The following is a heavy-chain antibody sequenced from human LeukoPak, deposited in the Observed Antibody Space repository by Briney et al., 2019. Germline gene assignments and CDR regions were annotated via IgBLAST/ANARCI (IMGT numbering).Heavy chain of an antibody. D-gene: IGHD1-7*01. CDR2: IWYDGSNK. J-gene: IGHJ6*02. CDR1: GFTFSSYG. Sequence: GGSLRLSCAASGFTFSSYGMHWVRQAPGKGLEWAAVIWYDGSNKYYADSVKGRFTISRDNSKNTLYLQTNSLRAEDTAVYYCARDKITGTTGGYYYGMDVWGQGTTVTVSS. CDR3: ARDKITGTTGGYYYGMDV. V-gene: IGHV3-33*01.